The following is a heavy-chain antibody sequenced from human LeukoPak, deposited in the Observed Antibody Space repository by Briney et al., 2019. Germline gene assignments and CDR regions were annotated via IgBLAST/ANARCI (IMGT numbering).Heavy chain of an antibody. J-gene: IGHJ5*02. Sequence: SETLSLTCAVYGGSFSGYYWSWIRQPPGKGLEWIGEINNSGRTNYNPSIKSRVTISLDTSKNQFSLKLSSVTAADTAVYYCARFHDSSGYYWGNWFDPSGQGTLVTVSS. D-gene: IGHD3-22*01. CDR1: GGSFSGYY. CDR2: INNSGRT. CDR3: ARFHDSSGYYWGNWFDP. V-gene: IGHV4-34*01.